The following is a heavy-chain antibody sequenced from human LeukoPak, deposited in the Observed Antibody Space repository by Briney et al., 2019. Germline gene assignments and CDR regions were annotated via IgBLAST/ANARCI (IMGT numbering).Heavy chain of an antibody. V-gene: IGHV1-2*02. J-gene: IGHJ4*02. CDR3: ARYSSSSSYFGY. Sequence: AASVKVSCKASGYTFTGYYMHWVRQAPGQGLEWMGWINPNSGGTNYAQKFQGRVTMTRDTSISTAYMELSRLRSDDTAVYYCARYSSSSSYFGYWGQGTLVTVSS. CDR1: GYTFTGYY. CDR2: INPNSGGT. D-gene: IGHD6-6*01.